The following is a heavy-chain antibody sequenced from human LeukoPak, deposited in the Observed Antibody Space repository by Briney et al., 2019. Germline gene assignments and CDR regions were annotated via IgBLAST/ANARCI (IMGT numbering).Heavy chain of an antibody. CDR1: GFTFSNTL. J-gene: IGHJ6*02. V-gene: IGHV3-48*02. Sequence: PGGSLRLSCAASGFTFSNTLMSWVRQAPGKGLEWVSYISSTSSSSIYYADSVKGRFTISRDNAKNSLYLQMNSLRDEDTAVYYCARELTMAVWGQGTTVTVSS. CDR3: ARELTMAV. CDR2: ISSTSSSSI.